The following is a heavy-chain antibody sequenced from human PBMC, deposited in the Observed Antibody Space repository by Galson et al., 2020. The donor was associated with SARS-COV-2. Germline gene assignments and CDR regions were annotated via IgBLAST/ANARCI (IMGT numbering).Heavy chain of an antibody. D-gene: IGHD6-13*01. Sequence: SETLSLTCAVSGGSFSGYYCSWIRQPPGTGLDWIGKINPSGSTNYNPSLKRRVTISVDTSKNQFSLKLSSVTAADSAVYYCARGGYSSSWYGVHNWFDPWGQGTLVTVSS. V-gene: IGHV4-34*01. CDR2: INPSGST. CDR3: ARGGYSSSWYGVHNWFDP. J-gene: IGHJ5*02. CDR1: GGSFSGYY.